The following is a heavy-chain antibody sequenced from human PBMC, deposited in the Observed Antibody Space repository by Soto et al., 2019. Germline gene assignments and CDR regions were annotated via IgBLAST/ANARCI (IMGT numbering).Heavy chain of an antibody. Sequence: SETLSLTCTVSGGSISSYYWSWIRQPPGKGLEWIGYIYYSGSTNYNPSLKSRVTISVDTSKNQFSLKLSSVTAADTAVYYCARGVYHGSGSYSLEYYYGMDVWGQGTTVTVSS. CDR1: GGSISSYY. V-gene: IGHV4-59*01. CDR3: ARGVYHGSGSYSLEYYYGMDV. J-gene: IGHJ6*02. D-gene: IGHD3-10*01. CDR2: IYYSGST.